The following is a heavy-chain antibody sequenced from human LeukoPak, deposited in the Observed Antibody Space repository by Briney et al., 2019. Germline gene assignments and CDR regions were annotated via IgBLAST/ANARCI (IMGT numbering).Heavy chain of an antibody. V-gene: IGHV3-64D*06. D-gene: IGHD4/OR15-4a*01. Sequence: PGGSLRLSCSASGFTFNSYPVHWVPQAPGKGLEYVSGISRNGGSTYYADSVKGRFTISRDNSKNTLYLQMSSLRAEDTAVYYCVKESGFMVAPNSAFDIWGQGTMVTVSS. CDR1: GFTFNSYP. CDR3: VKESGFMVAPNSAFDI. CDR2: ISRNGGST. J-gene: IGHJ3*02.